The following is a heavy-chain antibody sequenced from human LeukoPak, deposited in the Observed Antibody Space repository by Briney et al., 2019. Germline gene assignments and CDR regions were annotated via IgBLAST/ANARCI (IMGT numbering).Heavy chain of an antibody. D-gene: IGHD3-16*01. J-gene: IGHJ4*02. CDR1: GGSISNVNYH. Sequence: PSETLSLTCTVSGGSISNVNYHWGWIRQPPGKGQEWIGSIYYSGNTFYKPSLTSRVTISIDTSKNQFSLKLNSMTAADTAVYYCAREETSTVWDWGQGTLVTVSS. CDR3: AREETSTVWD. V-gene: IGHV4-39*07. CDR2: IYYSGNT.